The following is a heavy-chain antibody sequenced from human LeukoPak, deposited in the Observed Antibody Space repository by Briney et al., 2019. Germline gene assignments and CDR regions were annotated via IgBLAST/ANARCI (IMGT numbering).Heavy chain of an antibody. D-gene: IGHD5-18*01. V-gene: IGHV4-4*07. CDR2: IYTSGST. J-gene: IGHJ4*02. Sequence: SETLSLTCTVSGGSISSYYWSWIRQPAGKGLEWIGRIYTSGSTNYNPSLKSRVTMSVDTSKNQFSLKLNSVTAADTAVYYCARDPDGYSYGYGDYWGQGTLVTVSS. CDR3: ARDPDGYSYGYGDY. CDR1: GGSISSYY.